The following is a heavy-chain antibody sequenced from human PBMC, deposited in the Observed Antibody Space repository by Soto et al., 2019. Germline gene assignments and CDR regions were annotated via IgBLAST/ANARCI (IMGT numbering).Heavy chain of an antibody. Sequence: GGSLRLSCAASGFTLSSYGMHWVRQAPGKGLEWVAVISYDGSNKYYADSVKGRFTISRDNSKNTLYLQMNSLRAEDTAVYYCARDPRRSGGSCHDYWGQGTLVTVSS. J-gene: IGHJ4*02. V-gene: IGHV3-30*03. CDR1: GFTLSSYG. CDR3: ARDPRRSGGSCHDY. D-gene: IGHD2-15*01. CDR2: ISYDGSNK.